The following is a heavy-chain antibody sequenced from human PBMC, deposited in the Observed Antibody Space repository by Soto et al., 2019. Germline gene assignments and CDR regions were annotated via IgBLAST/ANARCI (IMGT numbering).Heavy chain of an antibody. CDR2: IKQDGSEK. CDR3: ARDVDWNYAPVYYYYYYYMDV. Sequence: GGSLRLSCAASGFTFSSYWMSWVRQAPGKGLEWVANIKQDGSEKYYVDSVKGRFTISRDNAKNSLYLQMNSLRAEDTAVYYCARDVDWNYAPVYYYYYYYMDVWGKGATVTVSS. V-gene: IGHV3-7*01. CDR1: GFTFSSYW. J-gene: IGHJ6*03. D-gene: IGHD1-7*01.